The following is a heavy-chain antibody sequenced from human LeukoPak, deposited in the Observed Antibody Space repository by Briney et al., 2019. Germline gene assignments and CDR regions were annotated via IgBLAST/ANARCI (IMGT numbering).Heavy chain of an antibody. Sequence: GASVKVSCKASCYSFTSYGITWVRRAPGQGLEWMGWISTKNGNTNYAQKLQGRVTMTTDTSTSTAYMELRSMRSDDTAVYYCARFLTVTNSWYFDLWGRGTLVTVSS. CDR3: ARFLTVTNSWYFDL. D-gene: IGHD4-17*01. J-gene: IGHJ2*01. CDR2: ISTKNGNT. CDR1: CYSFTSYG. V-gene: IGHV1-18*04.